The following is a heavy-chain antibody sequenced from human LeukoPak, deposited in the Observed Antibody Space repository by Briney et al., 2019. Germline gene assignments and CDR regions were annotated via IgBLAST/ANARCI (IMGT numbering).Heavy chain of an antibody. CDR3: ARGSLAARPLPFDY. V-gene: IGHV4-59*12. Sequence: SETLSLTCTVSGGSISAYYWSWSRQPPGKGLEWIGYIYYSGSSNYNPSLKSRVTMSVDTSKNQFSLKLSSVTAADTAVYYCARGSLAARPLPFDYWGQGTLVTVSS. CDR1: GGSISAYY. D-gene: IGHD6-6*01. CDR2: IYYSGSS. J-gene: IGHJ4*02.